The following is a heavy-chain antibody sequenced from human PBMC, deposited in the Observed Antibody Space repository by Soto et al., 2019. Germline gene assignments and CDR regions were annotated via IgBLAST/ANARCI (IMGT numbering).Heavy chain of an antibody. CDR1: RFTFSNYA. CDR3: ALSGYHFWSAYFSFDY. J-gene: IGHJ4*02. Sequence: PGGSLRLSCAASRFTFSNYAMNWVRQAPGKGLEWVSGISGSGGNTYYADSVKGRFTISRDNSKNTLYLQMNSLRAEDTAVYYCALSGYHFWSAYFSFDYWGQGTLVTVSS. V-gene: IGHV3-23*01. CDR2: ISGSGGNT. D-gene: IGHD3-3*01.